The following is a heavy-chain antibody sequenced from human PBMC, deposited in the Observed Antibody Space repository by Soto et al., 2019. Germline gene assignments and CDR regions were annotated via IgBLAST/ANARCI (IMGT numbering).Heavy chain of an antibody. CDR3: ARGASMVRGSWYYYYYGMDV. V-gene: IGHV3-33*01. D-gene: IGHD3-10*01. J-gene: IGHJ6*02. CDR1: GFTFSSYG. Sequence: QVQLVESGGGVVQPGRSLRLSCAASGFTFSSYGMHWVRQAPGKGLEWVAVIWYDGSNKYYADSVKGRFTSSRDNSKNTLYLQMNSLRAEDTAVYYCARGASMVRGSWYYYYYGMDVWGQGTTVTVSS. CDR2: IWYDGSNK.